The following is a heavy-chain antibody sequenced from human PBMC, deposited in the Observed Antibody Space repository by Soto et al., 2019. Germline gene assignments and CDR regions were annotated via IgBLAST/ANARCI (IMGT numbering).Heavy chain of an antibody. J-gene: IGHJ4*02. CDR2: VKEGGTT. Sequence: EVQLAESGGGVVKPGGSLRLSCGASGFTFKNAWMSWVRQPPGKGLEWIGKVKEGGTTDYAAPVKGKFTISRDDSKNTVYLQINSLEIDDTAVYYCATDLPTLGAGELDYWGQGTLLTFSS. D-gene: IGHD1-26*01. V-gene: IGHV3-15*01. CDR1: GFTFKNAW. CDR3: ATDLPTLGAGELDY.